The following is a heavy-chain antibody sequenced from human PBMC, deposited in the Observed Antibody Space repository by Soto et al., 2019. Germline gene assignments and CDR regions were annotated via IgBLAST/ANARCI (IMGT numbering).Heavy chain of an antibody. CDR2: INVDGSRI. CDR1: GFTFSSDW. CDR3: IRGDGDRYDGHGYLGRH. V-gene: IGHV3-74*01. J-gene: IGHJ4*02. Sequence: EVQLVESGGGLVQPGGSLRLSCAATGFTFSSDWMHWVRQAPGKGLVWVSRINVDGSRISYADSVKGRCTISRDNLKNTLYLEMNSLGVEDTAVYYCIRGDGDRYDGHGYLGRHWGQGTLVTVST. D-gene: IGHD3-22*01.